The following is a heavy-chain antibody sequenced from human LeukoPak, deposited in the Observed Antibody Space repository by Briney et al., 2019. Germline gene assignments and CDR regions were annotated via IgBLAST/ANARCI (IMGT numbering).Heavy chain of an antibody. J-gene: IGHJ3*02. D-gene: IGHD4-17*01. CDR1: GFTFSDYY. CDR2: ISSSGSTI. V-gene: IGHV3-11*04. Sequence: GGSLRLSCAASGFTFSDYYMSWIRQAPGKGLEWVSYISSSGSTIYYADSVKGRFTISRDNAKNSLYLQMNSLRAEDTAVYYCARDHNYGDYAGAFDIWGQGTMVTVSS. CDR3: ARDHNYGDYAGAFDI.